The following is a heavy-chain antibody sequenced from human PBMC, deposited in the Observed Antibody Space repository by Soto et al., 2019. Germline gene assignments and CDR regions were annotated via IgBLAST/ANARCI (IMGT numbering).Heavy chain of an antibody. D-gene: IGHD3-22*01. V-gene: IGHV3-30*18. CDR2: ISFDGSKM. CDR1: GFTFRSHT. Sequence: MESGGGVVQPGRSLRLSCSVSGFTFRSHTMHWVRQAPGKGLEWVALISFDGSKMFYEDSVRGRFSISRDNSMDTLYLQMNSLRPEDTGTYYCAKDYYADEMGWGYFFDYWCQGTLVTVSS. J-gene: IGHJ4*02. CDR3: AKDYYADEMGWGYFFDY.